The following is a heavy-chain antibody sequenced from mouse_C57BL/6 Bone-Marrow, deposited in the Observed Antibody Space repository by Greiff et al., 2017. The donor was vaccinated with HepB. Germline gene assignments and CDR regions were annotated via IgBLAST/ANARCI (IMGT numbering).Heavy chain of an antibody. CDR2: INPSTGGT. D-gene: IGHD2-4*01. CDR1: GYSFTGYY. J-gene: IGHJ4*01. CDR3: ARGGTIYDYDGSMDY. Sequence: EVQLQQSGPELVKPGASVKISCKASGYSFTGYYMNWVKQSPEKSLEWIGEINPSTGGTTYNQKFKAKATLTVDKSSSTAYMQLKSLTSEDSAVYYCARGGTIYDYDGSMDYWGQGTSVTVSS. V-gene: IGHV1-42*01.